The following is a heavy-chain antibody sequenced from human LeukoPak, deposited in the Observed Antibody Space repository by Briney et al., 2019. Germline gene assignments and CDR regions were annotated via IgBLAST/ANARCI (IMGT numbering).Heavy chain of an antibody. V-gene: IGHV4-34*01. CDR1: NGFDSYY. D-gene: IGHD2-21*02. J-gene: IGHJ4*02. CDR2: ITYRGSG. Sequence: SETLSLTCAVYNGFDSYYMTIVRQPPGKGLEWVGEITYRGSGNYNPSLKGRATISIHVSQRQFSLSLRSVTAADTATYYCGVYGGDWRFDFWGQGTPITVSS. CDR3: GVYGGDWRFDF.